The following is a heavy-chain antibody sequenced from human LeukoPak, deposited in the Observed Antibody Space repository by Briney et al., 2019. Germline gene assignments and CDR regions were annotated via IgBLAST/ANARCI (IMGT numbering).Heavy chain of an antibody. CDR3: ARDYVWGSYPGSPDY. Sequence: GGSLRLSCAASGFTFSDYYMSWIRQAPGKGLEWVSYISSTGSTIYYADSVKGRFTISRDNAKNSLYLQMNSLRAEDTAVYYCARDYVWGSYPGSPDYWGQGTLVTVSS. V-gene: IGHV3-11*01. D-gene: IGHD3-16*02. J-gene: IGHJ4*02. CDR2: ISSTGSTI. CDR1: GFTFSDYY.